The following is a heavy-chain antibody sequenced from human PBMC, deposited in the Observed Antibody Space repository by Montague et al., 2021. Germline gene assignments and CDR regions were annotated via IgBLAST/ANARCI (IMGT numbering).Heavy chain of an antibody. CDR2: ISYSGRT. CDR1: GGSISNYF. V-gene: IGHV4-59*13. Sequence: SETLSLTCTVSGGSISNYFWTWIRPPPGKGLEWIGFISYSGRTNFNPSLKSRVTISLDTSKNQFSLNLSSVTAADTAVYYCARDTTTDGFDIWGQGTMVTVSS. J-gene: IGHJ3*02. D-gene: IGHD1-1*01. CDR3: ARDTTTDGFDI.